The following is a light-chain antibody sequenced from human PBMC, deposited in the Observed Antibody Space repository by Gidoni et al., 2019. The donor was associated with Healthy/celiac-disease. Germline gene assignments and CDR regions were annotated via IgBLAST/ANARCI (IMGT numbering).Light chain of an antibody. CDR2: DAS. Sequence: LVLTPSSATLPLSPGERTTLSCRAIQSVSSYLAWYQQKPGQAPRLVIYDASNSATGSPARFRGSGSGTDITLTISSLEPEDVAVDYCQQRSNWPHLITFGQGTRLEIK. CDR1: QSVSSY. V-gene: IGKV3-11*01. CDR3: QQRSNWPHLIT. J-gene: IGKJ5*01.